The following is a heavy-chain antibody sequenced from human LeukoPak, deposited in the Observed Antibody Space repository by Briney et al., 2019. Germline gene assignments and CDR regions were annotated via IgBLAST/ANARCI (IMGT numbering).Heavy chain of an antibody. CDR3: ARDYCSSTSCYLYYYYGMDV. J-gene: IGHJ6*02. V-gene: IGHV3-48*03. D-gene: IGHD2-2*01. CDR1: GFTFSSYE. Sequence: HPGGSLRLSCAASGFTFSSYEMNWVRQAPGKGLEWLSYISCSGSSIYYADSVKGRFTISRDNAKNSLYLQMNSLRAEDTAVYYCARDYCSSTSCYLYYYYGMDVWGQGTTVTVSS. CDR2: ISCSGSSI.